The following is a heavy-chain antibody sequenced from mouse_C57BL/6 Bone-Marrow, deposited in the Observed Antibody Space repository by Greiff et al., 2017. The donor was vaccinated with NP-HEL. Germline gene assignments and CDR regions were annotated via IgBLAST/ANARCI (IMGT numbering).Heavy chain of an antibody. Sequence: VQRVESGAELVRPGTSVKMSCKASGYTFTNYWIGWAKQRPGHGLEWIGDIYPGGGYTNYNEKFKGKATLTADKSSSTAYMQFSSLTSEDSAIYYCAREGSYGYDSYYFDYWGQGTTLTVSS. CDR1: GYTFTNYW. V-gene: IGHV1-63*01. D-gene: IGHD2-2*01. CDR2: IYPGGGYT. J-gene: IGHJ2*01. CDR3: AREGSYGYDSYYFDY.